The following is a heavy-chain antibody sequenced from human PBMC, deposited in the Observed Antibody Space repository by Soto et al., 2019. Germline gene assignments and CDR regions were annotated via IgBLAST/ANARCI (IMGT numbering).Heavy chain of an antibody. D-gene: IGHD3-16*01. Sequence: QAQLVQSGAEVRKPGASVKVYCKTSGYTFINYGVSWVRQAPGQGLVWMGWISTYNGQTNVAQNFQGRVTLTSDASARTVYMELMGLSADDTAMYYCVREVVWGATLVWGVVARDFDMWGQGTPVTVSS. CDR3: VREVVWGATLVWGVVARDFDM. CDR2: ISTYNGQT. V-gene: IGHV1-18*01. CDR1: GYTFINYG. J-gene: IGHJ3*02.